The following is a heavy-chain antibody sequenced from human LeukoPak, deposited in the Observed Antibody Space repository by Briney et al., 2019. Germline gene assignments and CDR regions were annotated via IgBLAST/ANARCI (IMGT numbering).Heavy chain of an antibody. CDR2: MRYDGSNQ. V-gene: IGHV3-30*02. Sequence: GGSLRLSCAASGFTFSYYGMHWVRQAPGKGLEWVAFMRYDGSNQYYPDSVKGRFTISRDNSKNTLYLQMNSLRADDTAVYYCAKDRNIAARPYYFDYWGQGTLVTVSS. CDR1: GFTFSYYG. J-gene: IGHJ4*02. D-gene: IGHD6-6*01. CDR3: AKDRNIAARPYYFDY.